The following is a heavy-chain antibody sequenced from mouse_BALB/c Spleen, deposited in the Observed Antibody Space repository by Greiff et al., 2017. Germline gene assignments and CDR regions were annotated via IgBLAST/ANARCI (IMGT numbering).Heavy chain of an antibody. CDR2: ISYSGST. J-gene: IGHJ3*01. CDR3: ARSNYDSPWFAY. CDR1: GDSITSGY. Sequence: EVQRVESGPSLVKPSQTLSLTCSVTGDSITSGYWNWIRKFPGNKLEYMGYISYSGSTYYNPSLKSRISITRDTSKNQYYLQLNSVTTEDTATYYCARSNYDSPWFAYWGQGTLVTVSA. D-gene: IGHD2-4*01. V-gene: IGHV3-8*02.